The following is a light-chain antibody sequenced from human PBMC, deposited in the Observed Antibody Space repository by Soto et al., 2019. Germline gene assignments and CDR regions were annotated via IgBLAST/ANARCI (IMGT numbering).Light chain of an antibody. CDR1: QSVSSSY. Sequence: EIVLTQSPGTLSLSPGERATLSCRASQSVSSSYLAWYQQKPGQAPRLLIYGASSRATGIPDRFSGSGSATDFTLTISRLAPEDFAVYYCQHYCSSPPITFGPGTKVDIK. CDR3: QHYCSSPPIT. J-gene: IGKJ3*01. V-gene: IGKV3-20*01. CDR2: GAS.